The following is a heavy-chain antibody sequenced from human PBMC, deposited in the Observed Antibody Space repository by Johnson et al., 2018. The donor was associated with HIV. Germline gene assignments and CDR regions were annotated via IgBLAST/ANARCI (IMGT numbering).Heavy chain of an antibody. D-gene: IGHD3-3*01. V-gene: IGHV3-7*01. CDR3: AKDKFMFLENPVDAFDV. CDR2: IQQDGSEK. CDR1: GFTFSSYW. Sequence: VQLVESGGGVVRPGGSLRLSCAASGFTFSSYWMSWVRQAPGKGLEWVANIQQDGSEKYYVDSVKGRFTISRDNSNNTLYLQMNSLRAEDTAVYYCAKDKFMFLENPVDAFDVWGQGTMVTFSS. J-gene: IGHJ3*01.